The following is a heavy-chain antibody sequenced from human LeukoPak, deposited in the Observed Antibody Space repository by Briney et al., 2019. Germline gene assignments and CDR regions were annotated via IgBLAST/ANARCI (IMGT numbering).Heavy chain of an antibody. V-gene: IGHV4-34*08. D-gene: IGHD1-26*01. CDR3: ATRTRIVGAISYMDV. Sequence: PGGSLRLSCATSGFTFSDYYWSWIRQPPGKGLEWIGEINHSGSTNYNPSLKSRVTISVDTSKNQFSLKLSSVTAADTAVYYCATRTRIVGAISYMDVWGKGTTVTVSS. J-gene: IGHJ6*03. CDR1: GFTFSDYY. CDR2: INHSGST.